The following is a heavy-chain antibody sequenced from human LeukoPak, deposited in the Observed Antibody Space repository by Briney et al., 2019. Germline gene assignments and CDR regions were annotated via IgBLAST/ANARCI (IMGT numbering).Heavy chain of an antibody. Sequence: PGGSLRPSCAASGFTFSTFALHWVRQAPGKGLEWVAVISSDGNNKYYSDSVKGRSTISRDNSKNTLSLQMTSLRAEDTGVYYCARALYDSSAYSDYWGQGTLVTVSS. V-gene: IGHV3-30-3*01. CDR2: ISSDGNNK. J-gene: IGHJ4*02. CDR1: GFTFSTFA. D-gene: IGHD3-22*01. CDR3: ARALYDSSAYSDY.